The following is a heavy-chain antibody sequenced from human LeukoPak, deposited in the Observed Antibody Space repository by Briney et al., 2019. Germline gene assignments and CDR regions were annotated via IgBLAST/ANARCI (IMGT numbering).Heavy chain of an antibody. CDR2: IHYSGST. Sequence: PSETLSLTCTVSGGSISTSRYYWGWIRQPPGKGLEWIVSIHYSGSTYYNPSLKSRVTISVDTSKNQFSLRLSSVTAADTAVYYCARSESGYCSGGSCLGAFDIWGQGTMVTVSS. D-gene: IGHD2-15*01. J-gene: IGHJ3*02. CDR1: GGSISTSRYY. CDR3: ARSESGYCSGGSCLGAFDI. V-gene: IGHV4-39*01.